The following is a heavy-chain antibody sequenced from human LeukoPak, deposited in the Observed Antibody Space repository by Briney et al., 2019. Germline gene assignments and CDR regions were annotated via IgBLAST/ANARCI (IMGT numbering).Heavy chain of an antibody. CDR1: GGSISSGGYY. CDR3: ARAGLPNSHRNAFDI. J-gene: IGHJ3*02. V-gene: IGHV4-31*03. Sequence: PSQTLSLTCTVSGGSISSGGYYWSWIRQHRGKGLEWIGYIYYSGSTYYNPSLKSRVTISVDTSKNQFSLKLSSVTAADTAVYYCARAGLPNSHRNAFDIWGQGTMVTVSS. D-gene: IGHD2-21*01. CDR2: IYYSGST.